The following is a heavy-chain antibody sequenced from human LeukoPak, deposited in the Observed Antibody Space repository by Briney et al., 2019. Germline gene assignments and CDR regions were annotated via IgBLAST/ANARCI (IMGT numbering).Heavy chain of an antibody. CDR1: GFTFSSYA. J-gene: IGHJ4*02. CDR3: AKWKYSNSGIDDY. V-gene: IGHV3-23*01. CDR2: ISGSGDNT. Sequence: GGSLRLSYAASGFTFSSYAMSWVRQVPGKGLEWVSVISGSGDNTYYADSVKGRFTISRDNSKNMLYLQMNSLRAEDTAVYYCAKWKYSNSGIDDYWGQGTLVTVSS. D-gene: IGHD6-6*01.